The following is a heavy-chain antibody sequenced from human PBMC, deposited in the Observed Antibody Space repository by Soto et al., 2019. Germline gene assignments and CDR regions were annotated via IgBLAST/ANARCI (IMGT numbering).Heavy chain of an antibody. D-gene: IGHD3-3*01. CDR1: GFTFSSYG. CDR2: ISHDGSNK. V-gene: IGHV3-30*03. J-gene: IGHJ4*02. Sequence: QVQLVESGGGVVQPGRSLRLSCAASGFTFSSYGMHWVRQAPGKGLEWVAVISHDGSNKYYADSVKGRLTISRDNSKNTLYLQMNSLRPEETAVYYCAHGRGAYYDFWSGSDWGQGTLVTVSS. CDR3: AHGRGAYYDFWSGSD.